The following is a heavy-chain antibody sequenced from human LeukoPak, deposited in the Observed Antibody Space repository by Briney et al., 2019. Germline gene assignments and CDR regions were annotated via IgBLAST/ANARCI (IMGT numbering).Heavy chain of an antibody. Sequence: GGSLRLSCAASGFTFTNYAMSWVRQAPGKGLEWVSAFSGSGGNTYYADSVKGRFTISRDNAKNSLYLQMNSLRAEDTAVYYCAELGITMIGGVWGKGTTVTISS. J-gene: IGHJ6*04. CDR3: AELGITMIGGV. CDR1: GFTFTNYA. V-gene: IGHV3-23*01. CDR2: FSGSGGNT. D-gene: IGHD3-10*02.